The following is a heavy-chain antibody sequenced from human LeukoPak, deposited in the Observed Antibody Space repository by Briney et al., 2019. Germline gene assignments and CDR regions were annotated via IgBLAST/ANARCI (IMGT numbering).Heavy chain of an antibody. CDR2: IYYSGST. Sequence: SETLSLTCTVSGGSISSSRDYWAWIRQPPGKGLEWIANIYYSGSTYYSPSLKSRVTISVDTSKNQFSLKLSSVTAADTAVYYCANLISPGWPDPWGQGILVTVSS. CDR1: GGSISSSRDY. CDR3: ANLISPGWPDP. J-gene: IGHJ5*02. V-gene: IGHV4-39*01.